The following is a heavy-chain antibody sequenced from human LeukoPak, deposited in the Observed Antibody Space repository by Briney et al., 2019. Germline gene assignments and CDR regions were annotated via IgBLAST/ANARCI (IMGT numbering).Heavy chain of an antibody. Sequence: GGSPRLSCAASGFTFSIYAMNWVRQAPGKGLEWVSVISGRGEHTYYADSVKGRFTISRDNSNNTLYLQMNSLRAEDAAVYYCARDLSADWYFDLWGRGTLVTVSS. CDR2: ISGRGEHT. D-gene: IGHD2/OR15-2a*01. CDR1: GFTFSIYA. V-gene: IGHV3-23*01. J-gene: IGHJ2*01. CDR3: ARDLSADWYFDL.